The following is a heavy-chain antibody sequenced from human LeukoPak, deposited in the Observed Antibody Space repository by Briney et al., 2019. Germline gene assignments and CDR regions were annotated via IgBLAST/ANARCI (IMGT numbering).Heavy chain of an antibody. J-gene: IGHJ4*02. CDR3: AKVGLGNYVSY. Sequence: GGSLRLSCAASGFAFSSYAMSWVRQAPGKGLEWVSGISGSGDSTFYADSVKGRFTISRDNSKNTLDLQMNSLRAEDTAVYYCAKVGLGNYVSYWGQGTLVTVSS. CDR1: GFAFSSYA. V-gene: IGHV3-23*01. CDR2: ISGSGDST.